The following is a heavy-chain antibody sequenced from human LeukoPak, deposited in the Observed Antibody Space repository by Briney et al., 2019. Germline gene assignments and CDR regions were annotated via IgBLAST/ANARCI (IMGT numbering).Heavy chain of an antibody. Sequence: PGGSLRLSCAASGFTFSSYAMTWVRQAPGKGLEWVADIEEDGSEKYYVDSVKGRFTISRDNAKNSLYLQMNSLRAEDTALYYCARLYCSSTSCHTLHYYYMDVWGKGTTVTVSS. J-gene: IGHJ6*03. CDR3: ARLYCSSTSCHTLHYYYMDV. CDR2: IEEDGSEK. V-gene: IGHV3-7*01. CDR1: GFTFSSYA. D-gene: IGHD2-2*02.